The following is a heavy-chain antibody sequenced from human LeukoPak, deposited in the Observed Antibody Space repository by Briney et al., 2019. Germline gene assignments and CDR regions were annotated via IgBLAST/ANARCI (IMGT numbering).Heavy chain of an antibody. CDR2: MNPNSGNT. V-gene: IGHV1-8*01. CDR1: GYTFSPRY. J-gene: IGHJ4*02. CDR3: ARALGSISH. D-gene: IGHD1-1*01. Sequence: GASVKVSCKAYGYTFSPRYINWVRQATGQGLEWIGWMNPNSGNTGFAHKFQGRVTMTRDTSINTAYMELSSLRSEDTAVYYCARALGSISHWGQGTLVTVSS.